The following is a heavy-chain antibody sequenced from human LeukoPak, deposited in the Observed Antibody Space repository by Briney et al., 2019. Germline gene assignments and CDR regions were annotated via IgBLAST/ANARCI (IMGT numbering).Heavy chain of an antibody. CDR2: ISSSGSHM. CDR1: GFTFSSYS. V-gene: IGHV3-21*01. J-gene: IGHJ3*02. CDR3: ARDYSNSSAWCDAFDI. D-gene: IGHD6-19*01. Sequence: TGGSLRLSCAASGFTFSSYSMNWVRQAPGKGLEWVSCISSSGSHMYYADSVRGRFTISRDNAKNSLYLQMSSLRAEDTAVYYCARDYSNSSAWCDAFDIWGQGTMVTVSS.